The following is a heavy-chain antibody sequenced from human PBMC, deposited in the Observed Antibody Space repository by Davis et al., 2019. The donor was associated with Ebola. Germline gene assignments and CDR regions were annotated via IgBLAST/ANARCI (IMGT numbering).Heavy chain of an antibody. CDR3: AKNRATVTYDY. D-gene: IGHD4-23*01. J-gene: IGHJ4*02. CDR1: GFTFSNYA. Sequence: GGSLRLSCAASGFTFSNYAMTWARQAPGQGLKWVSSRSGSGESIYYADSVKGRFTISRDNYKDILYLQMHNLRAEDTAVYYCAKNRATVTYDYWGQGTLVTVSS. V-gene: IGHV3-23*01. CDR2: RSGSGESI.